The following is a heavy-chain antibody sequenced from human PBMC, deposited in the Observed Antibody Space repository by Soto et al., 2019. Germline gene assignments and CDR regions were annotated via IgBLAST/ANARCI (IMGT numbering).Heavy chain of an antibody. CDR2: LSGSGGTT. Sequence: EVQLLESGGGLVQPGGSLRLSCSTSGFTFNTYAMNWVRQAPGKGLEWVSALSGSGGTTYYADSVRGRFTISRDNSKNDLLLQMNSLRAEDTALYYCAKQRAGYGSGSDTYYFDFWGQGTLVTVSS. J-gene: IGHJ4*02. CDR3: AKQRAGYGSGSDTYYFDF. CDR1: GFTFNTYA. D-gene: IGHD3-10*01. V-gene: IGHV3-23*01.